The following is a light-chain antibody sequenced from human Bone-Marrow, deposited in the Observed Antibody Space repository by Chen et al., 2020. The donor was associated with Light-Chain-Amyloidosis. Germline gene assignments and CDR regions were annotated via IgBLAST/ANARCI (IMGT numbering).Light chain of an antibody. J-gene: IGLJ2*01. CDR2: RDT. Sequence: SYELTQPPSVSVSPGQTARITCSGDDLPTKYAYWYQQKPGQAPVLLITRDTERPSGIPERFSGSSSGTTATLTISGVQAEDEADYHCQSADSSGTYEVIFGGGTKLTVL. V-gene: IGLV3-25*03. CDR3: QSADSSGTYEVI. CDR1: DLPTKY.